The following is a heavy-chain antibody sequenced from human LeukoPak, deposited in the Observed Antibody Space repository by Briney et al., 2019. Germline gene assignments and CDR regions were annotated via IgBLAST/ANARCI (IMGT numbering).Heavy chain of an antibody. J-gene: IGHJ4*02. Sequence: SVKVSCKASGGTFSSYAISWVRQAPGQGLEWMGGIIPIFGTANYAQKFQGRVTITADESTSTAYMELSSLRSEDTAVYYCAREAGCGGDCYSEQSLDYWGQGTLVTVSS. CDR1: GGTFSSYA. CDR2: IIPIFGTA. CDR3: AREAGCGGDCYSEQSLDY. V-gene: IGHV1-69*13. D-gene: IGHD2-21*02.